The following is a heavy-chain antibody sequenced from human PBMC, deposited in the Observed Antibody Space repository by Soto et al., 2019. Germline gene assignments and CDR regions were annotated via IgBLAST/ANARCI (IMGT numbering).Heavy chain of an antibody. CDR3: AKDAIVVVPAIHHHFDY. J-gene: IGHJ4*02. D-gene: IGHD2-21*02. V-gene: IGHV3-30*18. CDR2: ISRDGSKK. CDR1: GFTFSSYG. Sequence: QVQLVESGGGVVQPGRSLTLSCAASGFTFSSYGIHWVRQAPGKGLEWVALISRDGSKKYFADSVKGRFTISRDNSKNXQYLQMSSLRAEDTAVYYCAKDAIVVVPAIHHHFDYWGQGTLVTVSS.